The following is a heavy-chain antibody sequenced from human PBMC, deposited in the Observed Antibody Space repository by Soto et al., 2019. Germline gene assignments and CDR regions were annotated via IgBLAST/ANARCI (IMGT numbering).Heavy chain of an antibody. CDR3: AKALRFTFTTGYDMDV. V-gene: IGHV3-23*01. CDR1: GFTVSSYA. CDR2: ISGSGST. J-gene: IGHJ6*03. Sequence: EVQLLESGGGLVQPGGSLRLSCAASGFTVSSYAMSWVRQAPGKGLEWVSGISGSGSTYSADSVKGRFTISRDSSKNTVYLQMNSLRAEDTAVYYCAKALRFTFTTGYDMDVWGRGTTVTVSS. D-gene: IGHD3-16*01.